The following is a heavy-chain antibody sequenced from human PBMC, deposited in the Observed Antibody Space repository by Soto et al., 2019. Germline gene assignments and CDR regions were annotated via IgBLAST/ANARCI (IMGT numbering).Heavy chain of an antibody. CDR3: AKDLEGYCTTTSCYTYFGLDV. V-gene: IGHV3-30*18. CDR1: GFSFTRYG. D-gene: IGHD2-2*01. CDR2: ISYDGSNK. Sequence: PVGSLRLSCAASGFSFTRYGFHWVRQAPVKVLEWVAVISYDGSNKYYADSVKGRFTIPRDNSKHTLYLQMNSLRPEDTAVYYCAKDLEGYCTTTSCYTYFGLDVWGQGTTLTVSS. J-gene: IGHJ6*02.